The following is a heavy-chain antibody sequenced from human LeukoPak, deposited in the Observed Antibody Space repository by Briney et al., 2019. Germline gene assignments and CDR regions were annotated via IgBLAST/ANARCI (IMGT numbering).Heavy chain of an antibody. D-gene: IGHD6-19*01. CDR2: IYPGDSDT. CDR3: ASQARLDHFDY. Sequence: GGSLKISCKGSGYSFTSYWIGWVRQMPGKGLEWMGIIYPGDSDTRYSPSFQGQVTVSADKSISTAYLQWSSLKASDTAMYYCASQARLDHFDYWGQGTLVTVSS. J-gene: IGHJ4*02. CDR1: GYSFTSYW. V-gene: IGHV5-51*01.